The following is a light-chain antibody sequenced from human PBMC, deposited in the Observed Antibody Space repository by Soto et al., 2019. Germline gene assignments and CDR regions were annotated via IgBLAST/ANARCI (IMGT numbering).Light chain of an antibody. CDR2: EVD. Sequence: ALTQPASVSGSPGQSITISCAGTTSDVAYYDLVSWYQQHPGRAPKLLIYEVDKRPSGISVRFSGSKSGATASLTISGLLPEDEAVYFCCTYAGHVPKFGGGTK. CDR1: TSDVAYYDL. CDR3: CTYAGHVPK. J-gene: IGLJ2*01. V-gene: IGLV2-23*02.